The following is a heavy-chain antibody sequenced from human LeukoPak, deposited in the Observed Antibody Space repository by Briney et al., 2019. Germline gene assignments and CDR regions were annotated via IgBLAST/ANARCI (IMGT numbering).Heavy chain of an antibody. CDR3: AKATARRPYYFDY. Sequence: GGSLRLSCAASGFTFSSYATSWVRQAPGKGLEWVSAISGSGGSTYYADSVKGRFTISRDNSKNSLYLQMNSLRAEDTALYYCAKATARRPYYFDYWGQGTLVTVSS. CDR1: GFTFSSYA. CDR2: ISGSGGST. V-gene: IGHV3-23*01. D-gene: IGHD6-25*01. J-gene: IGHJ4*02.